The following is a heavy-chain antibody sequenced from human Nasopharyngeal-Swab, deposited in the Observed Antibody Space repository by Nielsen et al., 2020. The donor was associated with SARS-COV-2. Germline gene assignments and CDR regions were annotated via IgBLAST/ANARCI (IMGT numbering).Heavy chain of an antibody. D-gene: IGHD3-9*01. CDR1: GGTFSSYA. Sequence: SVKVSCKASGGTFSSYAISWVRQAPGQGLEWMGGIIPIFGTANYAQKFQGRVTITADESASTAYMELSSLRSEDTAVYYCARGLRYFDWSSVFDYWGQGTLVTVSS. J-gene: IGHJ4*02. CDR2: IIPIFGTA. CDR3: ARGLRYFDWSSVFDY. V-gene: IGHV1-69*13.